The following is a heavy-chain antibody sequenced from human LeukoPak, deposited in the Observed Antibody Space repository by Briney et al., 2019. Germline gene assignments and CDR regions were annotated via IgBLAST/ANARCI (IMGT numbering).Heavy chain of an antibody. CDR3: ARGGYYYDSSGYYYLDY. Sequence: SETLSLTCTVSGDSITSDHYWTWIRQPPGKGLEWIAYIYHSGNTYYNPSLRSRVTMSVATSKNQFSLEVKSVTAADTAVYYCARGGYYYDSSGYYYLDYWGQGTLVTVSS. CDR2: IYHSGNT. J-gene: IGHJ4*02. D-gene: IGHD3-22*01. CDR1: GDSITSDHY. V-gene: IGHV4-30-4*08.